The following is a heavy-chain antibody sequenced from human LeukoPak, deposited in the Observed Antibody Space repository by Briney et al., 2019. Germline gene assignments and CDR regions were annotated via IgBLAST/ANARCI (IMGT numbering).Heavy chain of an antibody. CDR2: IYHSGST. D-gene: IGHD3-22*01. Sequence: SETLSLTCTVSGGSISSYYWSWIRQPPGKGLEWIGYIYHSGSTNYNPSLKSRVTISVDTSKNQFSLKLSSVTAADTAVYYCARHYDSSGSYYYYYGMDVWGQGTTVTVSS. V-gene: IGHV4-59*01. J-gene: IGHJ6*02. CDR1: GGSISSYY. CDR3: ARHYDSSGSYYYYYGMDV.